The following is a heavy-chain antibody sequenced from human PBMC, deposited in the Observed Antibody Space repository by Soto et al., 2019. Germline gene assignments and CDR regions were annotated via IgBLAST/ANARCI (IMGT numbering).Heavy chain of an antibody. CDR3: AKSLWDTSGWKTDY. D-gene: IGHD6-19*01. Sequence: PSETLSLTCTVSGDSISSLYWSWIRQPPGKGLEWIGYIYYSGSINYNPSLKSRVTISVDPSKNQFSLRLSSVTAADTAVYYCAKSLWDTSGWKTDYWGQGTRVTVS. V-gene: IGHV4-59*01. CDR2: IYYSGSI. J-gene: IGHJ4*02. CDR1: GDSISSLY.